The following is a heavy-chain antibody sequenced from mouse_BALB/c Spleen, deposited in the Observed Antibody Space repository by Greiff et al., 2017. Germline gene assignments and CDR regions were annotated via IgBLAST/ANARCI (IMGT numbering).Heavy chain of an antibody. J-gene: IGHJ4*01. Sequence: EVNVVESGGGLVKPGGSLKLSCAASGFTFSDYYMYWVRQTPEKRLEWVATISDGGSYTYYPDSVKGRFTISRDNAKNNLYLQMSSLKSEDTAMYYCARGGLLRGYYAMDYWGQGTSVTVSS. CDR2: ISDGGSYT. D-gene: IGHD1-1*01. CDR3: ARGGLLRGYYAMDY. V-gene: IGHV5-4*02. CDR1: GFTFSDYY.